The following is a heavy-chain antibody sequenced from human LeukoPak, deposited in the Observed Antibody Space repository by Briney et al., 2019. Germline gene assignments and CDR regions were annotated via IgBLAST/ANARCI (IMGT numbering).Heavy chain of an antibody. CDR3: ARDSEYCGGDCYSAKTY. D-gene: IGHD2-21*02. J-gene: IGHJ4*02. V-gene: IGHV1-18*01. CDR2: ISAYNGNT. Sequence: ASVKVSCKASGYTFTSYGISWVRQAPGQGLEWMGWISAYNGNTNYAQKLQGRVTMTTDTSTSTAYMEMRSLRSDDTAVYYCARDSEYCGGDCYSAKTYWGQGTLVTVSS. CDR1: GYTFTSYG.